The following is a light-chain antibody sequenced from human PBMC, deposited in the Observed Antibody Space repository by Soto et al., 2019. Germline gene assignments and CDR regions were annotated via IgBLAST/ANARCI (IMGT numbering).Light chain of an antibody. Sequence: EIVLTQSPGTLSLSPGERATLSCSASQSVSSSYLAWYQQKPGQAPRLLIYGASSRATGIPDRFGGSGSGTAFTLTISRLEPEDFSVYYCQQYGSSPRTFGQGIKLEIK. CDR1: QSVSSSY. V-gene: IGKV3-20*01. CDR3: QQYGSSPRT. CDR2: GAS. J-gene: IGKJ2*01.